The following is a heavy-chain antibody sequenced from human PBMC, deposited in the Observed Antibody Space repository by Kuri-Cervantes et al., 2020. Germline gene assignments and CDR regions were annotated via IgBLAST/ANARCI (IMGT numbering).Heavy chain of an antibody. CDR2: TDSGGHT. CDR3: ARGLHSSSWTFYY. CDR1: GGSFSGYS. V-gene: IGHV4-59*01. J-gene: IGHJ4*02. Sequence: GSLRLSCAVYGGSFSGYSWSWIRQPPGKGLEWIGYTDSGGHTNYKPSLRSRVTISADTSKNQFSLELSSVTAADTAVYYCARGLHSSSWTFYYWGQGTLVTVSS. D-gene: IGHD6-13*01.